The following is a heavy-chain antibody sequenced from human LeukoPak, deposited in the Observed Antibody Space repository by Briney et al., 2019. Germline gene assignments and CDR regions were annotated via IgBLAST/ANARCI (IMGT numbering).Heavy chain of an antibody. V-gene: IGHV4-31*03. CDR2: IYYSGST. D-gene: IGHD3-22*01. CDR1: GGSISSGGYY. CDR3: AREEYYSDNSGYYPDF. Sequence: SETLSLTCTVSGGSISSGGYYWSWIRQHPGKGLEWIGYIYYSGSTYYNPSLKSRVTISVDTSKNQFSLKLSSVTAADTAVYYCAREEYYSDNSGYYPDFWGQGTLVTVSS. J-gene: IGHJ4*02.